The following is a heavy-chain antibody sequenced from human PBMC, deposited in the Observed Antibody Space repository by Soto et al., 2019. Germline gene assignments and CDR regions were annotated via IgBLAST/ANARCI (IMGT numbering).Heavy chain of an antibody. J-gene: IGHJ4*02. CDR3: ASDPYYYASYY. CDR2: ISSDSATI. D-gene: IGHD3-10*01. V-gene: IGHV3-11*01. Sequence: VGSLRLSCAASGFTFSDHYMTWIRQSPGKGLEWVSYISSDSATIYYTDSVQGRFTVSRDNAKNSVYLQMNSLRAEDTAVYYCASDPYYYASYYWGQGTLVTVSS. CDR1: GFTFSDHY.